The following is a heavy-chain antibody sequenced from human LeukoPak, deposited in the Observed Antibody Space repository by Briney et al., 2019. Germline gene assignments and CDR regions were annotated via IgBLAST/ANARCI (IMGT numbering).Heavy chain of an antibody. V-gene: IGHV3-30*02. D-gene: IGHD3-10*01. CDR3: AKDHHYYGSGSYSQFDY. J-gene: IGHJ4*02. CDR1: GFTFSNFG. Sequence: GGSLRLSCAASGFTFSNFGMHWVRQAPGKGLEWVAFIRYDGSNKYYADSVKGRFTISRDNSKNTLYLQMNSLRGEDTAVYYCAKDHHYYGSGSYSQFDYWGQGTLVTVSS. CDR2: IRYDGSNK.